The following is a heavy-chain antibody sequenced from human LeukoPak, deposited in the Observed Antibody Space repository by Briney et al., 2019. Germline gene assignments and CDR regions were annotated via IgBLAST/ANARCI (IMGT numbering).Heavy chain of an antibody. V-gene: IGHV3-49*03. CDR3: TRVDPGGWYYFDY. J-gene: IGHJ4*02. CDR2: IRSKAYGGTT. Sequence: GALRLSCTASGFTFGDYAMSWFRQAPGKGLEWVGFIRSKAYGGTTEYAASVKGRFTISRDDSKSIAYLQMNSLKTEDTAVYYCTRVDPGGWYYFDYWGQGTLVTVPS. CDR1: GFTFGDYA. D-gene: IGHD6-19*01.